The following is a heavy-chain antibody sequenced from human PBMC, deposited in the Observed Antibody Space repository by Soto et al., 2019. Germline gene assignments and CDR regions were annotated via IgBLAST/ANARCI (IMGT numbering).Heavy chain of an antibody. CDR3: ARGILPGYCSGGSCYSGSFLDY. V-gene: IGHV4-34*01. J-gene: IGHJ4*02. D-gene: IGHD2-15*01. Sequence: KTSETLSLTCAVYGGSFSGYYWSWIRQPPGKGLEWIGEINHSGSTNYNPSLKSRVTISVDASKNQFSLKLSSVTAADTAVYYCARGILPGYCSGGSCYSGSFLDYWGQGTLVTVSS. CDR2: INHSGST. CDR1: GGSFSGYY.